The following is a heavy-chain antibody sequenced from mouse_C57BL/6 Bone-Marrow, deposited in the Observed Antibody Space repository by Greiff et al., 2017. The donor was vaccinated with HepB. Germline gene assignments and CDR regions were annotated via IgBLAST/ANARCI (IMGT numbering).Heavy chain of an antibody. CDR2: IDPSDSET. V-gene: IGHV1-52*01. CDR3: ARGVITTVVAFDD. D-gene: IGHD1-1*01. Sequence: QVQLQQPGAELVRPGSSVKLSCKASGYTFTSYWMHWVKQRPIQGLEWIGNIDPSDSETHYNQKFKDKATLTVDKSSSTAYMQLSSLTSEDSAVYYCARGVITTVVAFDDWGQGTTLTVSS. J-gene: IGHJ2*01. CDR1: GYTFTSYW.